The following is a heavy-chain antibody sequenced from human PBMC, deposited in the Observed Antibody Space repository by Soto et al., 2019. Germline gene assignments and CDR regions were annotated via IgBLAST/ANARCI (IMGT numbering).Heavy chain of an antibody. CDR3: ARGRGAAAAYFDF. D-gene: IGHD6-13*01. Sequence: QVQLVESGGGLVKPGGSLRLSCAGSGFTFSDYYMTWIRQAPGKGLEWVSYISSSTSHTNYADSGKGRFTISRDNAKNSLFLQMNSLRAEDTAVYYWARGRGAAAAYFDFWGQGTLVTVSS. J-gene: IGHJ4*02. CDR1: GFTFSDYY. CDR2: ISSSTSHT. V-gene: IGHV3-11*05.